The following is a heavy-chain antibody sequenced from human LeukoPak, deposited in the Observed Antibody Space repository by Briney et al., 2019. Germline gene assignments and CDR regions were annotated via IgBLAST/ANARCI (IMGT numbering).Heavy chain of an antibody. CDR3: ARTVVVVPAALLFDY. D-gene: IGHD2-2*01. CDR2: ISSRSSSL. CDR1: GFTFSSYS. Sequence: PGGSLRLSCAASGFTFSSYSMNWVGQAKGKGGEWVSSISSRSSSLYYADSVKRPFTISRDNAKNSLYLQMNSLRAEDTAVYYCARTVVVVPAALLFDYWGQGTLVTVSS. V-gene: IGHV3-21*01. J-gene: IGHJ4*02.